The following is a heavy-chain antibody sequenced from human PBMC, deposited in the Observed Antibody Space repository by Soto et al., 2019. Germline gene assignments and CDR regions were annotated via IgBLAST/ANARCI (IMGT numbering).Heavy chain of an antibody. J-gene: IGHJ4*02. CDR1: GFTFSNYA. V-gene: IGHV3-23*01. D-gene: IGHD3-22*01. CDR3: ARDSLTYYYESSGYYVY. CDR2: ISGSGDTT. Sequence: EVQLLESGGGLVQPGGSLRLSCAASGFTFSNYAMSWVRQAPEKGLEWVSAISGSGDTTYYADSVKDRFTISRDNSKNTLYLQMNSLRADDTAVYYCARDSLTYYYESSGYYVYWGQGTLVTVSS.